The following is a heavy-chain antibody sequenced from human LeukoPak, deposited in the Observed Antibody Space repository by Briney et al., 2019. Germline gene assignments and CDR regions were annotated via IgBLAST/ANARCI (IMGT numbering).Heavy chain of an antibody. V-gene: IGHV4-34*01. Sequence: PSETLSLTCAVYGGSFSGYYWSWIHQPPGKGLEWIGEINHSGSTNYNPSLKSRVTISVDTSKNQFSLKLSSVTAADTAVYYCASGEQQLKYGMDVWGQGTTVTVSS. D-gene: IGHD6-13*01. CDR2: INHSGST. J-gene: IGHJ6*02. CDR1: GGSFSGYY. CDR3: ASGEQQLKYGMDV.